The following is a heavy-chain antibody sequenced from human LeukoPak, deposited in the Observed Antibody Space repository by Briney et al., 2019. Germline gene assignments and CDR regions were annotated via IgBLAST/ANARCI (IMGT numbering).Heavy chain of an antibody. CDR2: ISGSGGST. CDR3: AKATFMIVVVNIFDY. J-gene: IGHJ4*02. V-gene: IGHV3-23*01. CDR1: GFTFSSYA. Sequence: GGSLRLSCAASGFTFSSYAMSWVRQAPGKGLEWVPAISGSGGSTYYADSVKGRFTISRDNSKDTLYLQMNSLRAEDTAVYYCAKATFMIVVVNIFDYWGQGTLVTVSS. D-gene: IGHD3-22*01.